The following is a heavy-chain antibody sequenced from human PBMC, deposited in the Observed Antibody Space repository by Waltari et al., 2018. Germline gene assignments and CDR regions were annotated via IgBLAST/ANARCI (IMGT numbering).Heavy chain of an antibody. J-gene: IGHJ4*02. CDR3: ARVDTAMADY. CDR1: GYSISSGYS. CDR2: IYHSGST. D-gene: IGHD5-18*01. Sequence: QVQLQESGPGLVNPPATLSLTCTVSGYSISSGYSWGWLRQPPGKGLEWIGGIYHSGSTYDNPSLKSRVTISVDTSKNQFSLKLSSVTAADTAVYYCARVDTAMADYWGQGTLVTVSS. V-gene: IGHV4-38-2*02.